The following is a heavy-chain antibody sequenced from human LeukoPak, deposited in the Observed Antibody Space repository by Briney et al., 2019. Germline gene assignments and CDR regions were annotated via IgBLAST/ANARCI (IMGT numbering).Heavy chain of an antibody. CDR3: ARGPTAYYFDY. V-gene: IGHV4-59*01. CDR1: TGSISSYY. CDR2: IYYSGST. J-gene: IGHJ4*02. Sequence: SETLSLTCTVSTGSISSYYWNWIRQPPGKGLEWIGFIYYSGSTNYNPSLKSRVTISVDTSKNQFSLNLSSVTAADTAVYYCARGPTAYYFDYWGQGTLVTVSS.